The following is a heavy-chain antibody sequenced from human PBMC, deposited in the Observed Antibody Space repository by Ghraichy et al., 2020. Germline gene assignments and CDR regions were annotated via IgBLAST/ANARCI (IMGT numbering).Heavy chain of an antibody. V-gene: IGHV3-66*01. CDR3: AEGEYGRYYYGMDV. J-gene: IGHJ6*02. Sequence: LSLTCAASGFTVSSNFMSWVRPAPGKGLGWVSIIYSGGNTKYADSTKGRFTISRDNSMNILFLQLNSLRAEDTPVYYCAEGEYGRYYYGMDVWCRGTTVTVSS. D-gene: IGHD4-17*01. CDR2: IYSGGNT. CDR1: GFTVSSNF.